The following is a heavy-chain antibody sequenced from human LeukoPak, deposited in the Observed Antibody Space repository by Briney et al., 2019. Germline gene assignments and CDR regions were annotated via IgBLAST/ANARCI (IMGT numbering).Heavy chain of an antibody. CDR1: GFTFSNYW. V-gene: IGHV3-48*01. CDR2: ISSSSSTI. CDR3: ARDWGYYDSSGYGSFDY. J-gene: IGHJ4*02. D-gene: IGHD3-22*01. Sequence: GGSLRLSCAASGFTFSNYWMHWVRQAPGKGLEWVSYISSSSSTIYYADSVKGRFTISRDNAKNSLYLQMNSLRAEDTAVYYCARDWGYYDSSGYGSFDYWGQGTLVTVSS.